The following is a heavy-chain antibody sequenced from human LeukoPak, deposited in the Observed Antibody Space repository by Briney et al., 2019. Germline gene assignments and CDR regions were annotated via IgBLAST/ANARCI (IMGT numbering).Heavy chain of an antibody. V-gene: IGHV4-34*01. D-gene: IGHD3-10*01. J-gene: IGHJ4*02. CDR1: GGSISSYY. CDR3: AAHYYGSESYYNDY. CDR2: INHSGST. Sequence: SETLSLTCTVSGGSISSYYWSWIRQPPGKGLEWIGEINHSGSTNYNPSLKSRVTISVDTSKNQFSLKLSSVTAADTAVYYCAAHYYGSESYYNDYWGQGTLVTVSS.